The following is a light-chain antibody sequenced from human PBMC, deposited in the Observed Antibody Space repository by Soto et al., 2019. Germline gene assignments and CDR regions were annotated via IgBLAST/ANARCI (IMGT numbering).Light chain of an antibody. CDR2: DDN. Sequence: PGQEFTISCSGSSCNIGGNSVSWYQQLPGTAPKLLIYDDNKRPSGIPDRFSGSKSGTSATLGITGFQTGDEADYYCGSWDSTLSAYVFGTWPKATVL. CDR3: GSWDSTLSAYV. V-gene: IGLV1-51*01. CDR1: SCNIGGNS. J-gene: IGLJ1*01.